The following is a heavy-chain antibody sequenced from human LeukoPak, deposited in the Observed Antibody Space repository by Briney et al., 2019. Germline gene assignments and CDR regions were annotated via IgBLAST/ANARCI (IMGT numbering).Heavy chain of an antibody. CDR1: GGSISSYY. CDR3: ARHMGGSSGWYFY. CDR2: IFYIGGT. D-gene: IGHD6-19*01. V-gene: IGHV4-59*08. J-gene: IGHJ4*02. Sequence: SETLSLTCTVSGGSISSYYWSWIRQSPGKGLEWIGYIFYIGGTNYNPSLKSRVTISVDTSKNQFSLKLSSVTAADTAVYYCARHMGGSSGWYFYWGQGTLVTVSS.